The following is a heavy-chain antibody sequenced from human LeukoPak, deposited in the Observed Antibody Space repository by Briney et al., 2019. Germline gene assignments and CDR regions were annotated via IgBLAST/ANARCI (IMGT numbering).Heavy chain of an antibody. J-gene: IGHJ6*02. Sequence: SETLSLTCTVSGGSISSYYWSWIRQPPGKGLEWIGYIYYSGSTNYNPSLKSRVTISVDTSKNQFSLKLSSVTAADTAVYYCARGLHCSSTSCQRKGMDVWGQGTTVTVSS. CDR1: GGSISSYY. CDR2: IYYSGST. D-gene: IGHD2-2*01. CDR3: ARGLHCSSTSCQRKGMDV. V-gene: IGHV4-59*12.